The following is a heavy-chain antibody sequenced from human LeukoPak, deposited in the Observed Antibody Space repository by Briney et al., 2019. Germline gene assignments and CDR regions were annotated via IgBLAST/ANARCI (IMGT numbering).Heavy chain of an antibody. D-gene: IGHD2-15*01. Sequence: GRSLRLSCAASGFTFSNYAMSWVRQAPGKGLEWVSTISGSGGSTYYADSVRGRFTISRDNSKNTLYLQMNSLRAEDTAVHYCAKGYRYCSGGSCYGVNYYYYGMDVWGQGTTVTVSS. CDR2: ISGSGGST. CDR3: AKGYRYCSGGSCYGVNYYYYGMDV. V-gene: IGHV3-23*01. CDR1: GFTFSNYA. J-gene: IGHJ6*02.